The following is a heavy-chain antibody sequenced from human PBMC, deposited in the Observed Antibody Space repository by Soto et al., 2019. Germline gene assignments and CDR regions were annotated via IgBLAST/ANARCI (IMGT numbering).Heavy chain of an antibody. J-gene: IGHJ6*04. Sequence: GGSLRLSCAASGFTFSSYSMNWVRQAPGKGLEWVSSISSSSSYIYYADSVKGRFTISRDNAKNSLYLQMNSLRAEDTAVYYCARDYYDILTGYLYYYYYGMDVWGKGTTVTVSS. CDR3: ARDYYDILTGYLYYYYYGMDV. CDR2: ISSSSSYI. CDR1: GFTFSSYS. V-gene: IGHV3-21*01. D-gene: IGHD3-9*01.